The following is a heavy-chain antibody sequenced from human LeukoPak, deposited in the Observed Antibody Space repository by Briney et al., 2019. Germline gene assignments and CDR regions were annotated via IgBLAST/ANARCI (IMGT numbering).Heavy chain of an antibody. Sequence: PGGSLRLSCAASGFTFSSYSVNWVRQAPGKGLEWVSSISSSSSYIYYAGSVKGRFTISRDNAKNSLYLQMNSLRAEDTAVYYCAREGSSIAAATNWFDPWGQGTLVTVSS. CDR2: ISSSSSYI. J-gene: IGHJ5*02. CDR3: AREGSSIAAATNWFDP. CDR1: GFTFSSYS. V-gene: IGHV3-21*01. D-gene: IGHD6-13*01.